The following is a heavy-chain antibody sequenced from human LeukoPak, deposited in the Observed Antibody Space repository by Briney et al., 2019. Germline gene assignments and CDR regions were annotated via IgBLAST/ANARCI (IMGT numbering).Heavy chain of an antibody. D-gene: IGHD4-11*01. CDR3: ARGRLYSNYYYYYMDV. V-gene: IGHV1-8*01. J-gene: IGHJ6*03. Sequence: ASVKVSCKASGYTFTSYDINWVRQAPGQGLEWMGWMNPISGNTGYPQKFQGRVTITRNTSISTAYMELSSLRSEDTAVYYCARGRLYSNYYYYYMDVWGKGTTVTVSS. CDR2: MNPISGNT. CDR1: GYTFTSYD.